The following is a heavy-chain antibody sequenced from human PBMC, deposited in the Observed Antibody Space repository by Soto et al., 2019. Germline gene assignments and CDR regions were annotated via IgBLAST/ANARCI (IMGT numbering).Heavy chain of an antibody. J-gene: IGHJ3*02. Sequence: PSVKVSCKASGYTFTSYGISWVLQAPGQGLEWMGWISAYNGNTNYAQKLQGRVTMTTDTSTSTAYMELRSLRSDDTAVYYCARDLFTMIVVVTPGHAFDIWGQGTVVTVSS. CDR2: ISAYNGNT. CDR1: GYTFTSYG. D-gene: IGHD3-22*01. V-gene: IGHV1-18*04. CDR3: ARDLFTMIVVVTPGHAFDI.